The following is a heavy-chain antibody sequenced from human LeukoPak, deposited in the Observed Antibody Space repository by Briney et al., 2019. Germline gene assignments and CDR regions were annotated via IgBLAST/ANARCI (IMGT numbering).Heavy chain of an antibody. V-gene: IGHV1-8*01. J-gene: IGHJ3*02. CDR2: MNPNGGNT. CDR1: GYTFTSYD. CDR3: ARSPLGSDAFDI. D-gene: IGHD3-16*01. Sequence: ASVKVSCKASGYTFTSYDINWERQATGQGLEWMGWMNPNGGNTGYAQKFQGRVTMTRNTSISTAYMELSSLRSEDTAVYYCARSPLGSDAFDIWGQGTMVTVSS.